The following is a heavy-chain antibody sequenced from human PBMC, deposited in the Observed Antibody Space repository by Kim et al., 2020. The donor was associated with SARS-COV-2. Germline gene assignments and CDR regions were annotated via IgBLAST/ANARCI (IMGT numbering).Heavy chain of an antibody. CDR1: GGTFSSYA. CDR3: ATRGRSRGVAGTLWFDP. CDR2: IIPIFGTA. Sequence: SVKVSCKASGGTFSSYAISWVRQAPGQGLEWMGGIIPIFGTANYAQKFQGRVTITADESTSTAYMELSSLRSEDTAVYYCATRGRSRGVAGTLWFDPWGQGTLVTVSS. D-gene: IGHD6-19*01. J-gene: IGHJ5*02. V-gene: IGHV1-69*13.